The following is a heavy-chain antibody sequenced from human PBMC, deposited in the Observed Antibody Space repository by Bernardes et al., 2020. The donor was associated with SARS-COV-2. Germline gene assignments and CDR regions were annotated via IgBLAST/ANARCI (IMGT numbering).Heavy chain of an antibody. Sequence: SCAASGFTFRDSTMHWVRQAPGPGLAWVAVIWHDGSREYYVDSVKGRFAISRDNSNNTLYLQINNLRVEDTALYRCATEDGEWLESWGQGTLVTVSS. CDR1: GFTFRDST. CDR3: ATEDGEWLES. V-gene: IGHV3-33*01. CDR2: IWHDGSRE. J-gene: IGHJ5*01. D-gene: IGHD4-17*01.